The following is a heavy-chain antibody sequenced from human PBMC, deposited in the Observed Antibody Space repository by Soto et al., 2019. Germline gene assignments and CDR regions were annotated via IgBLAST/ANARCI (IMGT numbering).Heavy chain of an antibody. CDR1: GFTFINYA. Sequence: EVQLLESGGGLVQPGGSLRLSCVGSGFTFINYAMNWVRQAPGKGLEWVSGISGGGDSKFDADSVKGRFTMSRDNSKNTVNLQMNSLRADDTAVYYCVRKVFGSTIRQDYWYFDLWGRGTLFTVSS. V-gene: IGHV3-23*01. D-gene: IGHD3-3*01. CDR3: VRKVFGSTIRQDYWYFDL. J-gene: IGHJ2*01. CDR2: ISGGGDSK.